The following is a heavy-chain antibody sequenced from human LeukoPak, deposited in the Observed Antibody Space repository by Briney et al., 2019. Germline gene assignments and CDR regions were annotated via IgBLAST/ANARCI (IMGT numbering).Heavy chain of an antibody. CDR3: ARDGDIVVVPGWFDP. CDR1: GGSISSYF. J-gene: IGHJ5*02. Sequence: SETLSLTCTVSGGSISSYFWSWIRQPPGKGLEWIGYIYYTGSTTYNPSLKSRVTISVDTSKNQFSLKLSSVTAADTAVYYCARDGDIVVVPGWFDPWGQGTLVTVSS. D-gene: IGHD2-2*01. CDR2: IYYTGST. V-gene: IGHV4-59*12.